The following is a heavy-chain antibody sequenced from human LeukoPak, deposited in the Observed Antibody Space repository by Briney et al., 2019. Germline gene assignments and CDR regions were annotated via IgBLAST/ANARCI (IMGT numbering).Heavy chain of an antibody. D-gene: IGHD4-17*01. CDR1: GGSISSYY. CDR3: ARHEATVTNFDY. J-gene: IGHJ4*02. V-gene: IGHV4-59*08. Sequence: PSETLSLTCTVSGGSISSYYWSWIRQPPGKGLEWIGYIYYSGSTNYNPSLKSRVTISVDTSKNQFSLKLSSVTAADTAVHYCARHEATVTNFDYWGQGTLVTVSS. CDR2: IYYSGST.